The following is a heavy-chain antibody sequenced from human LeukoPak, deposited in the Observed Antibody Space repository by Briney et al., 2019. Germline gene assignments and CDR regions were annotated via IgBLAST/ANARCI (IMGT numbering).Heavy chain of an antibody. J-gene: IGHJ4*02. Sequence: PGGSLRLSCAASGFTVSSNYMSWVRQAPGKGLEWVSVIYSGGSTYYADSVKGRFTISRDNSKNTLYLQMNSLRAEDTAVYYCAKSSYYDILKSPGYYFDYWGQGTLVTVSS. CDR2: IYSGGST. CDR1: GFTVSSNY. V-gene: IGHV3-66*01. D-gene: IGHD3-9*01. CDR3: AKSSYYDILKSPGYYFDY.